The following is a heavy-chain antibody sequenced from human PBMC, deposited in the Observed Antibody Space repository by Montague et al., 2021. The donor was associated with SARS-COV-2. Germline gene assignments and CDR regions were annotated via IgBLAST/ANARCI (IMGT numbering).Heavy chain of an antibody. CDR1: GYTFTSYG. J-gene: IGHJ6*02. V-gene: IGHV1-18*01. Sequence: SVKVSCKASGYTFTSYGISLVRQAPGQGLEWMGWISAYNGNTNYAQKLQGRVTMTTDTSTSTAYMELRSLRSDDTAVYYCARDDYYGSGSPLSDYGMDVWGQGTTVTVSS. CDR2: ISAYNGNT. D-gene: IGHD3-10*01. CDR3: ARDDYYGSGSPLSDYGMDV.